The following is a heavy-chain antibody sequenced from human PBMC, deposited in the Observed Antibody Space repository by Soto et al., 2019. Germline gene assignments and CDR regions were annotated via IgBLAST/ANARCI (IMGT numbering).Heavy chain of an antibody. CDR1: GGSVRSDDYF. Sequence: QVQLQESGPGLVKPSQTLSLRCSVSGGSVRSDDYFWSWTRQPPGKALEWMGYISHSGTAYYNPSLKRRLAMSIDTSKKHFSLSLRSLTAADTATYYCARGHYDVLTGYYVRYFYYWGRGTRVTVSS. J-gene: IGHJ4*02. CDR2: ISHSGTA. V-gene: IGHV4-30-4*01. CDR3: ARGHYDVLTGYYVRYFYY. D-gene: IGHD3-9*01.